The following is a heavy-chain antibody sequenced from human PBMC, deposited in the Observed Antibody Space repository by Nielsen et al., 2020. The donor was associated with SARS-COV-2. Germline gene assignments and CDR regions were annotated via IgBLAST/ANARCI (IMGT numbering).Heavy chain of an antibody. CDR3: TTGGLL. V-gene: IGHV3-73*01. D-gene: IGHD5/OR15-5a*01. CDR1: GFTFSGSA. J-gene: IGHJ4*02. CDR2: IRSKANSYAT. Sequence: GESLKISCAASGFTFSGSAMHWVRQASGKGLEWVGRIRSKANSYATAYAASVKGRFTISRDDSKNTLYLQMNSLKTEDTAVYYCTTGGLLWGQGTLVTVSS.